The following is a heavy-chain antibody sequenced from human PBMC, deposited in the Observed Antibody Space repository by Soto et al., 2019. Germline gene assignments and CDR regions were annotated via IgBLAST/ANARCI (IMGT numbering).Heavy chain of an antibody. V-gene: IGHV1-69*06. CDR3: ARESVGSGGGYFDY. CDR2: IIPIFGTA. Sequence: VASVKVSCKASGGTFSSYAISWVRQAPGQGLEWMGGIIPIFGTANYAQKFRGRVTITADKSTSTAYMELSSLRSEDTAVYYCARESVGSGGGYFDYWGQGTLVTVS. J-gene: IGHJ4*02. CDR1: GGTFSSYA. D-gene: IGHD2-15*01.